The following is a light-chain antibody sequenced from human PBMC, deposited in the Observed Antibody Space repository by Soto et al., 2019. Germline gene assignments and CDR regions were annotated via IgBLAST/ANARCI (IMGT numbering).Light chain of an antibody. CDR1: QSVPRN. CDR2: DAS. V-gene: IGKV3-11*01. Sequence: EIVLTQSPASLSLSPGDRATLSCRASQSVPRNLAWYQQRTGQAPRLLXYDASSRATGIPDRFSGSGSGTDFILTLSSLEPEDFAVSYCQQSSNWPPEITFGQGTRLEIK. CDR3: QQSSNWPPEIT. J-gene: IGKJ5*01.